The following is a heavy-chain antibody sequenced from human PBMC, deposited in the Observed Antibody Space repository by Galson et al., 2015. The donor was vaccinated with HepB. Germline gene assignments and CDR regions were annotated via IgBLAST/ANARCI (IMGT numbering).Heavy chain of an antibody. J-gene: IGHJ4*02. CDR1: GFTFSSYA. CDR3: AKDLGSGIVGATVDY. CDR2: ISGSGGST. V-gene: IGHV3-23*01. Sequence: SLRLSCAASGFTFSSYAMSWVRQAPGKGLEWVSAISGSGGSTYYADSVKGRFTISRDNSKNTLYLQMNSLRAEDTAVYYCAKDLGSGIVGATVDYWGQGTLVTVSS. D-gene: IGHD1-26*01.